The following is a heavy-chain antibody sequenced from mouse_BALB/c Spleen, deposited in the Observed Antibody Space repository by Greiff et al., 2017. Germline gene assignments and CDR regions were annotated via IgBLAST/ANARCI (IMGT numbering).Heavy chain of an antibody. D-gene: IGHD1-1*01. Sequence: VQLQQSGPSLVKPSQTLSLTCSVTGDSITSGYWNWIRKFPGNKLEYMGYISYSGSTYYNPSLKSRISITRDTSKNQYYLQLNSVTTEDTATYYCARGGYYGYYYAMDYWGQGTSVTVSS. CDR3: ARGGYYGYYYAMDY. CDR1: GDSITSGY. CDR2: ISYSGST. V-gene: IGHV3-8*02. J-gene: IGHJ4*01.